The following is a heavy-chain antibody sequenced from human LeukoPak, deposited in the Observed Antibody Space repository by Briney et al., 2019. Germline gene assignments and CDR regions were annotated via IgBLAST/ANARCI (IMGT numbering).Heavy chain of an antibody. CDR3: ASRTTVTTHLGY. CDR1: GGSFSGYY. V-gene: IGHV4-34*01. J-gene: IGHJ4*02. D-gene: IGHD4-11*01. Sequence: PSETLSLTCAVYGGSFSGYYWSWIRQPPGKGLEWIGEINHSGSTNYNPSLKSRVTISVDTSKNQFSLKLSSVTAADTAVYYCASRTTVTTHLGYWGQGTLVTVSS. CDR2: INHSGST.